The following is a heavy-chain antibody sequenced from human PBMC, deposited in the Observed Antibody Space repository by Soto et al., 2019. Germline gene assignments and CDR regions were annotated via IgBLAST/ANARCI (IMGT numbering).Heavy chain of an antibody. CDR1: DFTFNTYA. D-gene: IGHD2-2*01. CDR3: ARDQGMEYKPPLGYGFAV. V-gene: IGHV3-23*01. J-gene: IGHJ6*02. CDR2: ISGSGGNT. Sequence: EVQLLESGGGLVQPGGSLRLSCAASDFTFNTYAMTWVRQAPGRGLEWVSLISGSGGNTYYADSVKGRFTISRDNSKTAPFLQISSLGAEDTDIYYWARDQGMEYKPPLGYGFAVRGQGTTVTVSS.